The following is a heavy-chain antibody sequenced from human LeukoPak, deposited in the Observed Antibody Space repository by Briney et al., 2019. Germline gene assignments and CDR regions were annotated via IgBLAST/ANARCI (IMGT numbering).Heavy chain of an antibody. CDR1: GGSISSGDYY. V-gene: IGHV3-11*06. J-gene: IGHJ4*02. D-gene: IGHD4-11*01. CDR3: ARVGDYSNLDY. CDR2: ISSSSSYI. Sequence: LSLTCTVSGGSISSGDYYWSWIRQPPGKGLEWVSSISSSSSYIYYADSVKGRFTISRDNAKNSLYLQMNSLRAEDTAVYYCARVGDYSNLDYWGQGTLVTVSS.